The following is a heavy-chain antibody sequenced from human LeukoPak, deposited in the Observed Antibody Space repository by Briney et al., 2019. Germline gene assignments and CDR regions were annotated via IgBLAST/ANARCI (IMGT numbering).Heavy chain of an antibody. CDR2: IYYSGST. V-gene: IGHV4-39*07. J-gene: IGHJ4*02. Sequence: SETLSLTCTVSGGSISSSSYYWGWIRQPPGKGLEWIGSIYYSGSTYYNPSLKSRVTISVDTSKNQFSLKLSSVTAADTAVYYCARERAIPGIAVAGTSNYWGQGTLVTVSS. CDR1: GGSISSSSYY. CDR3: ARERAIPGIAVAGTSNY. D-gene: IGHD6-19*01.